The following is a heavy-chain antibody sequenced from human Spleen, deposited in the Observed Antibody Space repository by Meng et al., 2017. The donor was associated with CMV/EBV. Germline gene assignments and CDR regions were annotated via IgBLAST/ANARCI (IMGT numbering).Heavy chain of an antibody. D-gene: IGHD1-7*01. CDR2: IHHSGST. J-gene: IGHJ5*02. Sequence: SRGTISSTNWWSWVRQSPGKGLEWIGGIHHSGSTKYNPSLKTRVTISLDRSNNQFSLEMNSLTAADTAVYFCARGHLTGTTYWFDPWGQGTLDTVSS. CDR3: ARGHLTGTTYWFDP. CDR1: RGTISSTNW. V-gene: IGHV4-4*01.